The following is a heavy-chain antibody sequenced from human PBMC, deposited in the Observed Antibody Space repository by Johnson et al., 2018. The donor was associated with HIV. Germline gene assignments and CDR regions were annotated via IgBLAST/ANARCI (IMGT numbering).Heavy chain of an antibody. V-gene: IGHV3-30*19. CDR2: ISFDGDTI. CDR1: GFTFSSYG. CDR3: TTAVLLI. J-gene: IGHJ3*02. D-gene: IGHD2-21*01. Sequence: QVQLVESGGGVVQPGRSLRLSCAASGFTFSSYGMHWVRKAPGKGLEWVAVISFDGDTIYYADSVKGRFTISRDNAKNSLYLQMNSLKTEDTAVYYCTTAVLLIWGQGTMVTVSS.